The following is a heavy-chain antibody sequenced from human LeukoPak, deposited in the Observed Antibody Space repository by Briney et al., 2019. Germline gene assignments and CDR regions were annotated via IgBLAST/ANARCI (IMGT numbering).Heavy chain of an antibody. D-gene: IGHD6-19*01. V-gene: IGHV4-59*12. CDR3: AGDGCGQFTLDY. J-gene: IGHJ4*02. CDR1: GDSISRYY. CDR2: IYYSGST. Sequence: SETLSLTCTLSGDSISRYYWSWIRQPPGKGLEWIGYIYYSGSTNYNPSLKSRVTISVDTSKHQFSLKLSSVTAADTAVYYCAGDGCGQFTLDYWGQGTLVTVSS.